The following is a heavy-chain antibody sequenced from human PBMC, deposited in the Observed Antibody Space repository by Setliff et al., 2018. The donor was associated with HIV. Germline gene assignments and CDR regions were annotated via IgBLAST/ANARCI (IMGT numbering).Heavy chain of an antibody. CDR2: MNPNRGNT. D-gene: IGHD2-2*01. CDR1: GYTFTSYG. CDR3: ARGGYCSGTSCSMDSFYFYGMDV. V-gene: IGHV1-8*02. J-gene: IGHJ6*02. Sequence: ASVKVSCKASGYTFTSYGISWVRQATGQGLEWMGWMNPNRGNTGYAQKFQGRVTMTRNTSISTAYMELSSLRSDDTAVYYCARGGYCSGTSCSMDSFYFYGMDVWGQGTTVTVSS.